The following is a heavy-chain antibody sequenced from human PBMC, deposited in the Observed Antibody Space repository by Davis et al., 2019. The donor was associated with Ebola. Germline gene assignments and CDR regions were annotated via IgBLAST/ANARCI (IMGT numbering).Heavy chain of an antibody. D-gene: IGHD2-2*01. Sequence: PSETLSLTCTVSGGSISSGDYYWSWIRQPPGKGLEWIGEINHSGSTNYNPSLKSRVTISVDTSKNQFSLKLSSVTAADTAVYYCARAQIVPAAYYYGMDVWGQGTTVTVSS. CDR2: INHSGST. CDR3: ARAQIVPAAYYYGMDV. V-gene: IGHV4-39*07. J-gene: IGHJ6*02. CDR1: GGSISSGDYY.